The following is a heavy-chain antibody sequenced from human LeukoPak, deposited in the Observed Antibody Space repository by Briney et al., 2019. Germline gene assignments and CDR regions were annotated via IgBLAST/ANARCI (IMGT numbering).Heavy chain of an antibody. CDR3: ARRKDIEYYGDYVSDPQLDSGWFDP. D-gene: IGHD4-17*01. Sequence: SETLSLTCAVYGGSFSGYYWSWIRQPPGKGLEWIGEINHSGSTNYNPSLKSRVTISVDTSKNQFSPKLSSVTAADTAVYYCARRKDIEYYGDYVSDPQLDSGWFDPWGQGTLVTVSS. V-gene: IGHV4-34*01. CDR1: GGSFSGYY. CDR2: INHSGST. J-gene: IGHJ5*02.